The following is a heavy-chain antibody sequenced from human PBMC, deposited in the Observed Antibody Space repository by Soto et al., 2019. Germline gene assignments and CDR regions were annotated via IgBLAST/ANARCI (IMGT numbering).Heavy chain of an antibody. CDR1: GYTFTSYD. V-gene: IGHV1-8*01. CDR2: MNPNSGNT. Sequence: ASVKVSCKASGYTFTSYDINWVRQATGQGLEWMGWMNPNSGNTGYAQKFQGRVTMTRNTSISTAYMELSSLRSEDTAVYYCARGHPRYYDFWSGYYTTTDHWGQGTLVTVSS. CDR3: ARGHPRYYDFWSGYYTTTDH. D-gene: IGHD3-3*01. J-gene: IGHJ5*02.